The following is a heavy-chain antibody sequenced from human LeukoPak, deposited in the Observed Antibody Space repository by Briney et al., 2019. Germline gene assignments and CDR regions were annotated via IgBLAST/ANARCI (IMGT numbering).Heavy chain of an antibody. V-gene: IGHV1-69*04. J-gene: IGHJ3*02. D-gene: IGHD6-13*01. CDR2: IIPFLAKA. CDR3: AKQTRVGQQLGTGAFDI. Sequence: GASVKVSCKASGGTLSNYAISWVRQAPGQGLEWMGRIIPFLAKADYAQKFQGRVTISADKSTNTAYMELSSLRSEDTAVYYCAKQTRVGQQLGTGAFDIWGQGTMVTVSS. CDR1: GGTLSNYA.